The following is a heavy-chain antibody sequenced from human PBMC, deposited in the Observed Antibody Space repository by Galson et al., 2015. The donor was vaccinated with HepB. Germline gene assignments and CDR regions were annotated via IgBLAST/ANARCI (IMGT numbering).Heavy chain of an antibody. J-gene: IGHJ4*02. CDR1: GFTFSSYS. CDR2: ISTSGSYI. D-gene: IGHD6-25*01. V-gene: IGHV3-21*01. Sequence: SLRLSCAASGFTFSSYSMNWVRQAPGKGLEWVSSISTSGSYIYHTASLKGRFTISRDNAKNSLYLQMNSLRAEDTAVYYCARSASNDFWGQGTLVTVSS. CDR3: ARSASNDF.